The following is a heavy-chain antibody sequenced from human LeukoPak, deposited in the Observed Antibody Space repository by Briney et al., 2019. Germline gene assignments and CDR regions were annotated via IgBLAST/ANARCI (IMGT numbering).Heavy chain of an antibody. V-gene: IGHV4-59*01. Sequence: SETLSLTCTVSGGSINSYYWSWIRQPPGKGLEWIGYIYYSGSTSYNPSLKSRVSISVDTSKNQFSLELSSVTAADTAVYYCARGGSWNYLYWGQGTLVTVPS. D-gene: IGHD1-7*01. CDR3: ARGGSWNYLY. J-gene: IGHJ4*02. CDR1: GGSINSYY. CDR2: IYYSGST.